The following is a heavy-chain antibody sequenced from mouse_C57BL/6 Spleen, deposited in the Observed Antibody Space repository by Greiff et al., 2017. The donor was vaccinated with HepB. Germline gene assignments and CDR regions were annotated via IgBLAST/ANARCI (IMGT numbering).Heavy chain of an antibody. D-gene: IGHD1-1*01. CDR3: AREENYYGSSPYYFDY. Sequence: VQLVESGAELVRPGASVKLSCKASGYTFTDYYINWVKQRPGQGLEWIARIYPGSGNTYYNEKFKGKATLTAEKSSSTAYMQLSSLTSEDSAVYFCAREENYYGSSPYYFDYWGQGTTLTVSS. CDR2: IYPGSGNT. J-gene: IGHJ2*01. CDR1: GYTFTDYY. V-gene: IGHV1-76*01.